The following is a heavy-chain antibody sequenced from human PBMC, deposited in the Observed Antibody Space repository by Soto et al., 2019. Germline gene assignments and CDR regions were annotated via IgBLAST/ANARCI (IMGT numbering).Heavy chain of an antibody. D-gene: IGHD2-15*01. CDR2: INHSGST. V-gene: IGHV4-34*01. CDR1: GGSISGYY. J-gene: IGHJ6*02. Sequence: QVQLQQWGAGLLKPSETLSLTCAVYGGSISGYYWSWIRQPPGKGLEWIGEINHSGSTNYNPSLNSRVTISVDTSKTQFSLTLSSVTAADTAVYYCARSKLLAYYYYYCMDVWGQGTTVTVSS. CDR3: ARSKLLAYYYYYCMDV.